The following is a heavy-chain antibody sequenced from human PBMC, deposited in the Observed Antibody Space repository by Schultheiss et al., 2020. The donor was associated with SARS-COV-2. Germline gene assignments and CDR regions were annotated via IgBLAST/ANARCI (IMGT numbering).Heavy chain of an antibody. J-gene: IGHJ6*02. V-gene: IGHV4-59*12. CDR3: ARGPRSYSSSSYFYYYGMDV. CDR1: GGSISSYY. Sequence: SETLSLTCTVSGGSISSYYWSWIRQPPGKGLEWIGYIYYSGSTNYNPSLKSRVTISVDTSKNQFSLKLSSVTAADTAVYYCARGPRSYSSSSYFYYYGMDVCGQGTTVTVSS. CDR2: IYYSGST. D-gene: IGHD6-6*01.